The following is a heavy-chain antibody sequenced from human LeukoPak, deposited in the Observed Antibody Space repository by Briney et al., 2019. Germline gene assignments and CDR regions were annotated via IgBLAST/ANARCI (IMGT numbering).Heavy chain of an antibody. V-gene: IGHV1-2*02. Sequence: ASVKVSCKTSGYIFTGYYMHWVRQAPGQGLEWMGWINPNSGNTNYAQKSQGRVTMTRDTSISTAYMELSSLRSDDTAVYYCARDTGGYCSGDSCLNAFDIWGQGTLVTVSS. D-gene: IGHD2-15*01. CDR1: GYIFTGYY. J-gene: IGHJ3*02. CDR3: ARDTGGYCSGDSCLNAFDI. CDR2: INPNSGNT.